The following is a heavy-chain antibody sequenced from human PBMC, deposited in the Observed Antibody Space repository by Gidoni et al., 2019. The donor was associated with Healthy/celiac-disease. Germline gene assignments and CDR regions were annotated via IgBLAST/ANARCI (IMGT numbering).Heavy chain of an antibody. J-gene: IGHJ2*01. V-gene: IGHV3-23*01. CDR1: GFTFSSYA. D-gene: IGHD3-22*01. CDR2: ISGSGGST. Sequence: EVQLLESGGGLVQPGGSLRLSCAASGFTFSSYAMSWVRQAPGKGLGWVSAISGSGGSTYYADSVKGRFTISRDNSKNTLYLQMNSLRAEDTAVYYCAKAPGASGYYYRNWYFDLWGRGTLVTVSS. CDR3: AKAPGASGYYYRNWYFDL.